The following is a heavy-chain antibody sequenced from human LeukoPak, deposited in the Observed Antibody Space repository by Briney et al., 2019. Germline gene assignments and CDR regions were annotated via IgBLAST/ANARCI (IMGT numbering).Heavy chain of an antibody. J-gene: IGHJ6*02. D-gene: IGHD2-2*01. V-gene: IGHV1-69*13. CDR2: IIPIFGTA. CDR1: GGTFSSYA. CDR3: ARDQRSSTSFYYYYGMDV. Sequence: SVKVSCKASGGTFSSYAISWVRQAPGQGLEWMGGIIPIFGTANYAQKFQGRVTITADESTSTAYMELSSLRSEDTAVYYCARDQRSSTSFYYYYGMDVWGQGTTVTVSS.